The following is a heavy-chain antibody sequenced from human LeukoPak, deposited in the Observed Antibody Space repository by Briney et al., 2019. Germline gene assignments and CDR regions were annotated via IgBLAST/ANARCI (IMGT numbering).Heavy chain of an antibody. Sequence: PGRSLRLSCAASGFTFDDYAMHWVRQAPGRGLEWVSGISWNSGSIGYADSVKGRFTISRDNAKNSLYLQMNSLRAEDTALYYCAKDPGPGQWLVRGAFDIWGQGTMVTVSS. CDR3: AKDPGPGQWLVRGAFDI. CDR2: ISWNSGSI. CDR1: GFTFDDYA. D-gene: IGHD6-19*01. J-gene: IGHJ3*02. V-gene: IGHV3-9*01.